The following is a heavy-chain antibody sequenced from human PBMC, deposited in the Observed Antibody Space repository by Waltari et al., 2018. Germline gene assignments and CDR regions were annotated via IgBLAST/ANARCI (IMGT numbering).Heavy chain of an antibody. Sequence: QVQLQQWGAGLLKPSETLSLTCAVYGGSFSGYYWSWIRQPPGKGLAWIGEINLSGSHNYNPAPKSRVTISVDTSKNQFSLKLSSVTAADTAVYYCARGRDNYYDSSGYYARSRFFDYWGQGTLVTVSS. CDR2: INLSGSH. V-gene: IGHV4-34*01. CDR1: GGSFSGYY. CDR3: ARGRDNYYDSSGYYARSRFFDY. J-gene: IGHJ4*02. D-gene: IGHD3-22*01.